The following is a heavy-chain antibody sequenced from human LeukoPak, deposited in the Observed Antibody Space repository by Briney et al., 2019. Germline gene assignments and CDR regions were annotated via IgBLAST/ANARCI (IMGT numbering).Heavy chain of an antibody. CDR3: AELGITMIGGV. CDR1: GFTFSSYA. V-gene: IGHV3-48*03. Sequence: GGSLRLSCAASGFTFSSYAMSWVRQAPGKGLEWLSYISGSGTIDYADSVRGRFTISRDNAKNSLYLQMNSLRAEDTAVYYCAELGITMIGGVWGKGTTVTISS. D-gene: IGHD3-10*02. CDR2: ISGSGTI. J-gene: IGHJ6*04.